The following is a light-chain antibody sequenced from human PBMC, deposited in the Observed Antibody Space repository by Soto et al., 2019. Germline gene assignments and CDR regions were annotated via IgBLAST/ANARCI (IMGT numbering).Light chain of an antibody. V-gene: IGKV1-6*02. CDR1: QDIRND. CDR3: QHYNSYSEA. J-gene: IGKJ1*01. CDR2: AAS. Sequence: AIQMTQSPSSLSASVGDRVTITCRASQDIRNDLGWYQQKPGKAPKLLIYAASSLQSGVPSRFSGSGSGTEFTLTISSLQPDDFATYYCQHYNSYSEAFGQGTKVDIK.